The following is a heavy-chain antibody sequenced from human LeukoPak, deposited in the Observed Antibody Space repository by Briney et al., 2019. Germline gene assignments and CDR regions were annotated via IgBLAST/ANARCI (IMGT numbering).Heavy chain of an antibody. J-gene: IGHJ4*02. D-gene: IGHD3-22*01. CDR3: ARDRYYYDSSGYYPGFDY. CDR1: GFTFSSYS. V-gene: IGHV3-21*01. CDR2: TSSSSSYI. Sequence: GGSLRLSCAASGFTFSSYSMNWVRQAPGKGLEWVSSTSSSSSYIYYADSVKGRFTISRDNAKNSLYLQMNSLRAEDTAVYYCARDRYYYDSSGYYPGFDYWGQGTLVTVSS.